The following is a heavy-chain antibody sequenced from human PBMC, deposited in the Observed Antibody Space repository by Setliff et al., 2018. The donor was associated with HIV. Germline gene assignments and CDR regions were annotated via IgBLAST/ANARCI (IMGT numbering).Heavy chain of an antibody. J-gene: IGHJ4*02. V-gene: IGHV4-34*01. Sequence: SETLSLTCSVFGGSFSGYYWSWIRQLPGKELEWIGEINHSGSSKYNPSLKSRVTISVDTSKNQFSLRLSSVIAADMAVYYCARGPPGSSIGWYVGYWGQGTLVTVSS. CDR3: ARGPPGSSIGWYVGY. CDR1: GGSFSGYY. D-gene: IGHD6-19*01. CDR2: INHSGSS.